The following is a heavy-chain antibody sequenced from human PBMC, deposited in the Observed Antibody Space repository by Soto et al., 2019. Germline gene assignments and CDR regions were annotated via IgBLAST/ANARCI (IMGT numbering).Heavy chain of an antibody. J-gene: IGHJ4*02. Sequence: QVQLQESGPGLVKPSQTLSLTCTVSGGSISSGDYYWSWIRQPPGKGLEWIGYIYYSGSTYYNPSLKRRVTISVDTSKNQFSLKLSSVTAADTAVYYCAREVSWFGEIIDYWGQGTLVTVSS. CDR2: IYYSGST. D-gene: IGHD3-10*01. CDR3: AREVSWFGEIIDY. CDR1: GGSISSGDYY. V-gene: IGHV4-30-4*01.